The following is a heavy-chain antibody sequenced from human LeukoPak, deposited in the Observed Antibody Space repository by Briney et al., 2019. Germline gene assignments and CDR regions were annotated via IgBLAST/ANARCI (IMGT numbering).Heavy chain of an antibody. CDR3: AKDGYYGSGGYYDGYYMDV. CDR1: GFTFSSYA. J-gene: IGHJ6*03. Sequence: PGRSLRLSCAASGFTFSSYAMHWVRQAPGKGLEWVAVISYDGSNKYYADSVKGRFTISRDNAKNSLYLQMNSLRAEDTALYYCAKDGYYGSGGYYDGYYMDVWGKGTTVTISS. V-gene: IGHV3-30*04. D-gene: IGHD3-10*01. CDR2: ISYDGSNK.